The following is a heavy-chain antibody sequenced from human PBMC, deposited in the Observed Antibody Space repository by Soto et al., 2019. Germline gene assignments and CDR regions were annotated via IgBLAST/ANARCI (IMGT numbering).Heavy chain of an antibody. CDR1: GYIRNTDW. D-gene: IGHD1-26*01. CDR2: IDPLDSHT. Sequence: GEALKISWKASGYIRNTDWISWVRQKPGKGLELMGMIDPLDSHTKYSPSFEGRVNISAYRSIATAYLHWTSLETSDAAIYYCSRHQVGMVAEDXWGQGTLVTVSX. J-gene: IGHJ4*02. CDR3: SRHQVGMVAEDX. V-gene: IGHV5-10-1*01.